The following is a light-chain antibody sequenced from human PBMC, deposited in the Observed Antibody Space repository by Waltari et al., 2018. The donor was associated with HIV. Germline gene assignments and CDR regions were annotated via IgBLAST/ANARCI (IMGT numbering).Light chain of an antibody. CDR2: SNI. CDR3: AAWDDSLNGLWV. CDR1: SSNFGSNT. V-gene: IGLV1-44*01. Sequence: QSVLTQPPSASGTPGQRATISCSGSSSNFGSNTVNWYQQLPGTAPKLLIYSNIQRPSGVPDRFSCSKSGTSASLAISGLQSDYEADYYCAAWDDSLNGLWVFGGGTKLTVL. J-gene: IGLJ3*02.